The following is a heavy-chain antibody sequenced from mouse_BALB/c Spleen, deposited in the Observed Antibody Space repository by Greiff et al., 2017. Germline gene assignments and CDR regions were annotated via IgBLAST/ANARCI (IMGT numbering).Heavy chain of an antibody. Sequence: VQLQQSGAELMKPGASVKISCKATGYTFSSYWIEWVKQRPGHGLDWIGEILPGSGSTNYNEKFKGKATFTADTSSNTAYMQLSSLTSEDSAVYYCARCYRYDPWYFDVWGAGTTVTVSS. J-gene: IGHJ1*01. CDR2: ILPGSGST. CDR1: GYTFSSYW. V-gene: IGHV1-9*01. D-gene: IGHD2-14*01. CDR3: ARCYRYDPWYFDV.